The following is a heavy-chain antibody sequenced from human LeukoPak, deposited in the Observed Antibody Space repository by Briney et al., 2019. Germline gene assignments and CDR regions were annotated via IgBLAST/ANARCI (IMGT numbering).Heavy chain of an antibody. V-gene: IGHV2-5*02. CDR1: GFSLTTSTEG. J-gene: IGHJ5*02. CDR3: PHLAYTSGWNSFDL. Sequence: ESGPTLVKLTQTLTLTCYVFGFSLTTSTEGVGWIRQPPGKGVEWLALIYGDNEKRYSPSMKTRLTITKDASKNQVVLTMTNMDPVDTGTYFGPHLAYTSGWNSFDLWGQGTLVSVSS. D-gene: IGHD3-22*01. CDR2: IYGDNEK.